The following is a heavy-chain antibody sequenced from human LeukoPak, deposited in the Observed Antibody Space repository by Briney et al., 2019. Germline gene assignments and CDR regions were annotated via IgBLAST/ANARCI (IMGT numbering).Heavy chain of an antibody. J-gene: IGHJ5*02. V-gene: IGHV1-2*02. D-gene: IGHD2-2*01. CDR1: GYTFTSYY. Sequence: EASVKVSCKTSGYTFTSYYIHWVRQAPGQGLEWMGWINPNSGGTNYAQKFQGRVTMTRDTSISTAYMELSRLRSDDTAVYYCARDCSSTSCYGAWGQGTLVTVSS. CDR3: ARDCSSTSCYGA. CDR2: INPNSGGT.